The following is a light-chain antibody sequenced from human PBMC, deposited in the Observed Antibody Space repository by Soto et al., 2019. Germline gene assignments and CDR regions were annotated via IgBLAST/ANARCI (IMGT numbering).Light chain of an antibody. V-gene: IGKV1-9*01. CDR3: QRLT. CDR2: AAS. Sequence: DIQLTQSPSFLSASVGDRVTITCRASQGISNYLAWYQQKPGKAPKLLIYAASTLHSGVPSRFSGSGSGTEFTHTISSLQPEDFATNSCQRLTFGGGTKVEIK. CDR1: QGISNY. J-gene: IGKJ4*01.